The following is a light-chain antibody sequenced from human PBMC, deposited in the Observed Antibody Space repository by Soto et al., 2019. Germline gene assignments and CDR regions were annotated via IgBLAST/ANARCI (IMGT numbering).Light chain of an antibody. V-gene: IGKV1-33*01. CDR3: HNLPPLT. CDR1: QDITNY. J-gene: IGKJ4*01. Sequence: DIQMTQSPSSLSASVGDRVTITCQASQDITNYLNWCQQKPGKAPNLLIYDASNLETGVPSRFSGSESGTDFTFTISSLQPEDIATYKYHNLPPLTFGGGTTVEIE. CDR2: DAS.